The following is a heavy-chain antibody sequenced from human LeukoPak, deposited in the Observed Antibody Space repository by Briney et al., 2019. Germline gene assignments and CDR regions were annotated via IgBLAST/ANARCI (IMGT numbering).Heavy chain of an antibody. D-gene: IGHD3-9*01. CDR3: TRENWFLDF. CDR1: GFTFNTYA. V-gene: IGHV3-7*01. J-gene: IGHJ4*02. Sequence: GGSLRLSCAASGFTFNTYAMSWVRQAPGKGLEWVANIKQDGSVKYYVDSVKDRFTISRDNAKNSLYLQMNSLRAEDTAVYYCTRENWFLDFWGQGNLVTVSS. CDR2: IKQDGSVK.